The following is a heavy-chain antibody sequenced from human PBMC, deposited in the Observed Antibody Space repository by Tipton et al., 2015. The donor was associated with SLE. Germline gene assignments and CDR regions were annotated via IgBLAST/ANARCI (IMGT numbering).Heavy chain of an antibody. CDR1: GFSFSFYT. V-gene: IGHV3-64*01. Sequence: SLRLSCAASGFSFSFYTMHWVRQAPGKGLEYVAAISSDGGSPFYEKSVQGRFTISRDNSNNALYLHMGSLRPEDMAVYFCVREVILTDFGGFEIWGQGTTGNVS. CDR2: ISSDGGSP. J-gene: IGHJ3*01. D-gene: IGHD3-9*01. CDR3: VREVILTDFGGFEI.